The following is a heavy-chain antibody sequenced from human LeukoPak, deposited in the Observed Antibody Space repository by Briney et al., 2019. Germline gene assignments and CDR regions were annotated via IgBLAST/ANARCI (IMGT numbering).Heavy chain of an antibody. CDR2: IYYSGST. V-gene: IGHV4-39*07. CDR3: ARQVVVATITIDY. CDR1: GGSISSSSYY. Sequence: SETLSLTCTVSGGSISSSSYYWGWIRQPPGKGLEWIGSIYYSGSTYYNPSLKSRVTISVDTSKNQFSLKLSSVTAADTAVYYCARQVVVATITIDYWGQGTLVTVSS. J-gene: IGHJ4*02. D-gene: IGHD5-12*01.